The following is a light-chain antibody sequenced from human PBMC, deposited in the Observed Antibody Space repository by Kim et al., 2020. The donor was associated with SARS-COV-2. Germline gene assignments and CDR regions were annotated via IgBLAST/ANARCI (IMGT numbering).Light chain of an antibody. CDR2: AAS. V-gene: IGKV1-27*01. Sequence: SAAVGDRGSIASQASQGISKDLAWYQQEPGNAPKLLIFAASALQSGVPTRCSGSGSGTDFTLTISSLQPEDVATYYCQKYNGAPWTFGQGTKLEI. J-gene: IGKJ1*01. CDR1: QGISKD. CDR3: QKYNGAPWT.